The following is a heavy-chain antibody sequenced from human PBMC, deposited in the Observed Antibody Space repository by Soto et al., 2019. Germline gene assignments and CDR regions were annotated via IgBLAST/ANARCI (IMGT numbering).Heavy chain of an antibody. Sequence: GGSLRLSCAASGFKFSNYAMSWVRQAPGKGLEWVSLISATGGGTYYADSVKGRFTISRDNSHNTLYLQVHSLTAEDTAVYYCAKDRRAGGNSALYFDFWGQGDQVTVSS. V-gene: IGHV3-23*01. CDR1: GFKFSNYA. CDR3: AKDRRAGGNSALYFDF. D-gene: IGHD3-16*01. J-gene: IGHJ5*01. CDR2: ISATGGGT.